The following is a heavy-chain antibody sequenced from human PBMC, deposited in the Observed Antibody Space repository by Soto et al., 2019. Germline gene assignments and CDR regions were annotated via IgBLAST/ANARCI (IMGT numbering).Heavy chain of an antibody. D-gene: IGHD6-19*01. CDR2: IIPIFGTA. J-gene: IGHJ6*02. CDR1: GGTFSSYA. V-gene: IGHV1-69*13. CDR3: ATLPETGSGRGIGMDV. Sequence: SVKVSCKASGGTFSSYAISWVRQAPGQGLEWMGGIIPIFGTANYAQKFQGRVTITADESTSTAYMELSSLRSEDTAVYYCATLPETGSGRGIGMDVWGQGTTVTVSS.